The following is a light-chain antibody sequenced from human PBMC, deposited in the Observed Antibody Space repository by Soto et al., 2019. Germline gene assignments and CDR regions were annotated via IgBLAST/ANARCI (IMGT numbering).Light chain of an antibody. Sequence: QSVLTQPASVSGSPGQSITISCTGTSSDVGSYNLVSWYQQLPGKAPKLMIYEGIKRPSGISDRFSGSKSGNTASLTISGLQAEDEADYYCCSYVRSNTLVFGGGTQLTVL. J-gene: IGLJ3*02. V-gene: IGLV2-23*01. CDR2: EGI. CDR1: SSDVGSYNL. CDR3: CSYVRSNTLV.